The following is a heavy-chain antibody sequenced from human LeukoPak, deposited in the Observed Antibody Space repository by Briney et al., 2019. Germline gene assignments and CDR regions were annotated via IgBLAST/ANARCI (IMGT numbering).Heavy chain of an antibody. D-gene: IGHD2-21*02. CDR3: ARASASAYCGGDCYPIYFDY. CDR2: INPNSGGT. J-gene: IGHJ4*02. Sequence: ASVKVSCKASGYTFTGYYMHWVRQAPGQGLEWMGWINPNSGGTNYAQKFQGRVTMTRDTSISTAYVELSRLRSDDTAVYYCARASASAYCGGDCYPIYFDYWGQGTLVTVSS. V-gene: IGHV1-2*02. CDR1: GYTFTGYY.